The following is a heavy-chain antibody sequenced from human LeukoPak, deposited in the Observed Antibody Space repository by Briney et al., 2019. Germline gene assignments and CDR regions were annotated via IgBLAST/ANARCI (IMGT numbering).Heavy chain of an antibody. Sequence: SETLSLTCTVSGGSVSNYYWSWIRQSPGKGLEWIGYIYYTETSYNPSLKSRVTISVDTSKNQFSLKLSSVTAADTAVYYCARRRGVLRYFGPLDYWGQGTLVTVSS. CDR2: IYYTET. CDR1: GGSVSNYY. V-gene: IGHV4-59*02. J-gene: IGHJ4*02. D-gene: IGHD3-9*01. CDR3: ARRRGVLRYFGPLDY.